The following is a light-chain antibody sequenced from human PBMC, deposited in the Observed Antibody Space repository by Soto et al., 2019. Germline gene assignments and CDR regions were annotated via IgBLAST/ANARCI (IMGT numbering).Light chain of an antibody. CDR1: QSVSSNY. CDR2: GAS. Sequence: DSVLTQSPGTLSLSPGERSTLSCRASQSVSSNYLAWYQQKPGHAPRLLIYGASTRATGIPDRFSGSGSGTDFNLTISRLEPEDSAVYYCQQYGSSTTWTFGPGTRWIS. J-gene: IGKJ1*01. CDR3: QQYGSSTTWT. V-gene: IGKV3-20*01.